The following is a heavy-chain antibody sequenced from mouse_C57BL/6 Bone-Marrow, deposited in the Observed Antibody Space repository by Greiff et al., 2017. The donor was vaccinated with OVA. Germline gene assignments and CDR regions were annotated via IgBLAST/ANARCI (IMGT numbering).Heavy chain of an antibody. J-gene: IGHJ2*01. D-gene: IGHD3-2*02. V-gene: IGHV6-3*01. CDR2: IRLKSDNYAT. CDR3: TGQAPSL. Sequence: EVKVEESGGGLVQPGGSMKLSCVASGFTFSNYWMNWVRQSPEKGLEWVAQIRLKSDNYATHYAESVKGRFTISRDDSKSSVYLQMNNLRAEDTGIYYCTGQAPSLWGQGTTLTVSS. CDR1: GFTFSNYW.